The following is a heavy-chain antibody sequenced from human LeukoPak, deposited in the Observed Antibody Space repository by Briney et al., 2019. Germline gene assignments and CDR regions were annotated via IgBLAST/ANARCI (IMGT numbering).Heavy chain of an antibody. Sequence: SETLSLTCTVSGVSISSSNSYWSWIRQPPGKGLEWIGEINHSGSTNYNPSLKSRVTISVDTSKNQFSLKLSSVTAADTAVYYCARRTRHYDYVWGSYRYTYFDYWGQGTLVTVSS. D-gene: IGHD3-16*02. V-gene: IGHV4-39*07. J-gene: IGHJ4*02. CDR1: GVSISSSNSY. CDR2: INHSGST. CDR3: ARRTRHYDYVWGSYRYTYFDY.